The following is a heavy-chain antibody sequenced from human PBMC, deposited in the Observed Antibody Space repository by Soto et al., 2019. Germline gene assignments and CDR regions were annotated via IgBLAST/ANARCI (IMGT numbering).Heavy chain of an antibody. CDR2: IYPGDSDT. Sequence: PGESLKISCKGSGYSFTSYWIGWVRQMPGKGLEWMGIIYPGDSDTRYSPSFQGQVTISADKSISTAYLQWSSLKASDTAMYYCARQSSSGWWPHIGYYYYGMDVWGQGTTVTVSS. D-gene: IGHD6-19*01. CDR1: GYSFTSYW. V-gene: IGHV5-51*01. J-gene: IGHJ6*02. CDR3: ARQSSSGWWPHIGYYYYGMDV.